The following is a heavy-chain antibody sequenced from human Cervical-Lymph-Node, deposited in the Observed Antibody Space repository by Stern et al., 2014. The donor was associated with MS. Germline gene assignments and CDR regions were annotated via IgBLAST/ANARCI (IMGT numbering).Heavy chain of an antibody. D-gene: IGHD3-22*01. CDR3: ARQPFGGNYDLYYGVDV. V-gene: IGHV4-39*01. J-gene: IGHJ6*02. Sequence: QVQLQESGPGLVKPSETLSLTCAVSGGSISSNFYYWGWIRQPPGKGLEWIGSIYHRGNTYFNPSLKSRVTISVDTSKNQFSLKLTSVTAVDTAVYYCARQPFGGNYDLYYGVDVWGQGTTVTVSS. CDR1: GGSISSNFYY. CDR2: IYHRGNT.